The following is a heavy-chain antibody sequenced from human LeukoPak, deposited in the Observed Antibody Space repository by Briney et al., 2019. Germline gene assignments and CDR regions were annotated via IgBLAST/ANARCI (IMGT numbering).Heavy chain of an antibody. J-gene: IGHJ4*02. V-gene: IGHV4-34*01. CDR2: INHSGST. Sequence: PSETLSLTCAVYGGSFSGYYWSWIRQPPGKGLEWIGGINHSGSTNYNPSLKSRVTISVDTSKNQFSLKLSSVTAADTAVYYCARVTPRGYSYGDFDYWGQGTLVTVSS. CDR3: ARVTPRGYSYGDFDY. CDR1: GGSFSGYY. D-gene: IGHD5-18*01.